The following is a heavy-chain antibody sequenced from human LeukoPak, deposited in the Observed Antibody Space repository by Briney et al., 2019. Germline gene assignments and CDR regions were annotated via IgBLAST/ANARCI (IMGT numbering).Heavy chain of an antibody. CDR1: GFTFSSYS. J-gene: IGHJ4*02. CDR3: ARESKSSRNFDY. CDR2: ISSSSSYI. V-gene: IGHV3-21*01. Sequence: GGSLRLSCAASGFTFSSYSVNWVRQAPGKGLEWVSSISSSSSYIYYADSVKGRFTISRDNAKNSLYLQMNSLRAEDTAVYYCARESKSSRNFDYWGQGTLVTVSS.